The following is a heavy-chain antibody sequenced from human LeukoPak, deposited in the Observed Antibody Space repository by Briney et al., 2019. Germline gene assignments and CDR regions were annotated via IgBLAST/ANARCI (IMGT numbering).Heavy chain of an antibody. Sequence: GGSLRLSCAASGFTFSRYTMNWVRQAPGKGLEWVSSISTSSIYIYYADSVKGRFTISRDNAKNSLYLQMNSLRAEDTAVYYCARIAASYYYYYYYYMDVWGKGTTVTISS. CDR2: ISTSSIYI. CDR3: ARIAASYYYYYYYYMDV. CDR1: GFTFSRYT. D-gene: IGHD6-13*01. V-gene: IGHV3-21*01. J-gene: IGHJ6*03.